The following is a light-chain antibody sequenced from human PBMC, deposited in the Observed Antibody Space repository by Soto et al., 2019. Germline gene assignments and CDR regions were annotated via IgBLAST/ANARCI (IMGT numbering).Light chain of an antibody. CDR1: QNINNY. CDR2: DAS. CDR3: QQYENLPT. V-gene: IGKV1-33*01. J-gene: IGKJ5*01. Sequence: IQLTQSPSYLAASVCDSVTSTCQASQNINNYLNWYQQKPGRDPKLLIYDASNLEAGVPSRFRGSGSGTDFTFTISRLQPEDIATYYCQQYENLPTFGQGTRLEIK.